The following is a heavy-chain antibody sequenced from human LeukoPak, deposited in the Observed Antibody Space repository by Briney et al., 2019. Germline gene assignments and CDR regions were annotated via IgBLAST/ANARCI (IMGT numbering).Heavy chain of an antibody. D-gene: IGHD1-26*01. J-gene: IGHJ4*02. CDR3: ARGPGSGTYWAFDY. V-gene: IGHV4-59*01. CDR2: VYYSGST. CDR1: GRSISSYY. Sequence: SETLSLTCTVSGRSISSYYWSWIRQPPGKGLEWIGYVYYSGSTSYNPSLKSRVTISVDTSKNQFSLKQSSVTAADAAVYYCARGPGSGTYWAFDYWGQGTLVTVSS.